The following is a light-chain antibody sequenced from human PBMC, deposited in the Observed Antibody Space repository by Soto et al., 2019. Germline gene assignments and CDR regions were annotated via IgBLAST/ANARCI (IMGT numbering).Light chain of an antibody. J-gene: IGKJ4*01. V-gene: IGKV1-16*01. CDR2: GAS. CDR1: HDTSNS. CDR3: QQYYSYPPLT. Sequence: DIQMTQSPSSLSASVGDRVTITCRASHDTSNSVAWFQQRPGMAPKSLIYGASSLQSGVSSRFSGSGSGTQFTLTISSLQPEDFATYYCQQYYSYPPLTFGGGTKVEIK.